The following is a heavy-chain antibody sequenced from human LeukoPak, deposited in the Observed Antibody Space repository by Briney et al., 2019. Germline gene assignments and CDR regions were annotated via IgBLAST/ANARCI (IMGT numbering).Heavy chain of an antibody. J-gene: IGHJ5*02. V-gene: IGHV3-9*01. CDR2: IRWNSRSI. CDR3: AKDFYDFWSGKGSWFDP. Sequence: GRSLGLSCAASGFTFDHYAMHWVRHAPGKGLESVSGIRWNSRSIGYADAVKGRFTISRDNAKNSLYLQMNSLRAEDTALYYCAKDFYDFWSGKGSWFDPWGQGTLVTVSS. CDR1: GFTFDHYA. D-gene: IGHD3-3*01.